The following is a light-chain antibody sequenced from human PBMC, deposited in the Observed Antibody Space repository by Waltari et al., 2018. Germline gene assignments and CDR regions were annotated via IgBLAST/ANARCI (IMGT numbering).Light chain of an antibody. CDR3: CSYAGGSTFLWV. Sequence: QSALTQPASVSGSPGQSITLSCTGASNAFEHYDLFSWYPHHPNKAPKLLIYEGTKRPSGVAHRFSGSKSGNTASLTISGLQADDEAYYYCCSYAGGSTFLWVFGGGTKLTVL. J-gene: IGLJ3*02. V-gene: IGLV2-23*03. CDR2: EGT. CDR1: SNAFEHYDL.